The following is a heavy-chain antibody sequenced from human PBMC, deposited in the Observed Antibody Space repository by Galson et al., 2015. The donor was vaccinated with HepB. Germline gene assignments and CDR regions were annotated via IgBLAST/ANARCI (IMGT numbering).Heavy chain of an antibody. J-gene: IGHJ6*02. CDR1: GYTFTGYA. CDR3: ARNWGPAAGEDYYYYYGMDV. CDR2: INANTGNP. D-gene: IGHD6-13*01. V-gene: IGHV7-4-1*02. Sequence: SVKVSCKASGYTFTGYAMNWVRQAPGQGLEWMGWINANTGNPTYAQGFTGRFVFSLDTSVSTAYLQISSLKAEDTAVYYCARNWGPAAGEDYYYYYGMDVWGQGTTVTVSS.